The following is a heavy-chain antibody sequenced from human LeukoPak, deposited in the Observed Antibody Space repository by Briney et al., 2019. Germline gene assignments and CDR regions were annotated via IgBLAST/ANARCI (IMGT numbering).Heavy chain of an antibody. CDR1: GYTFTNYW. CDR2: IYHSDSDT. D-gene: IGHD3-10*01. CDR3: ARQGVRGVLKVNWFDR. V-gene: IGHV5-51*01. J-gene: IGHJ5*02. Sequence: GESLKISCKGSGYTFTNYWIGWVRQMPGKGLEWMGIIYHSDSDTRYSPSFQGQVTISADKSISTAYLQWSSLKASDTAMYYCARQGVRGVLKVNWFDRWGQGALVTVSS.